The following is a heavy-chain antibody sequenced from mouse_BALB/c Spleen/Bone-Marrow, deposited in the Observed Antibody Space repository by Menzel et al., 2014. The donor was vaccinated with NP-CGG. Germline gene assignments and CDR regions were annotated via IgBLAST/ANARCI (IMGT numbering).Heavy chain of an antibody. CDR2: IRNKANGYTT. V-gene: IGHV7-3*02. Sequence: EVKLAESAGGLVQLGGSLTLSCAFSGFTFTDYYMNWVRQPPGKALEWMGFIRNKANGYTTEYSASVKSRFTISRDNSQNILYLQMNPLRVDDSATYYCARDKGRVFFDYWGQGTPLTVSS. J-gene: IGHJ2*01. CDR3: ARDKGRVFFDY. CDR1: GFTFTDYY. D-gene: IGHD3-3*01.